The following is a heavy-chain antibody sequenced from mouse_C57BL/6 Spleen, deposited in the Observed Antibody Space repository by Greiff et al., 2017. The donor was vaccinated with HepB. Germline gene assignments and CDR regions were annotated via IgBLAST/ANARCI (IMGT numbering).Heavy chain of an antibody. CDR2: IFPGSGST. J-gene: IGHJ2*01. CDR3: ARDIYYGSSPFYYFDY. Sequence: VQLQESGPELVKPGASVKISCKASGYTFTDYYINWVKQRPGQGLEWIGWIFPGSGSTYYNEKFKGKATLTVDKSSSTAYMLLSSLTSEDSAVYFCARDIYYGSSPFYYFDYWGQGTTLTVSS. D-gene: IGHD1-1*01. CDR1: GYTFTDYY. V-gene: IGHV1-75*01.